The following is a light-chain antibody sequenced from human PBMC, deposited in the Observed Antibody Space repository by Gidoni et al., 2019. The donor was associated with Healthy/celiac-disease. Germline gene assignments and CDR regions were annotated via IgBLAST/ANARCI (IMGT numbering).Light chain of an antibody. CDR2: GAS. J-gene: IGKJ4*01. Sequence: EMTQSPSSLSASGGDRVTITCRANQGISHYVAWYQPRPGKVPKLLLYGASTLQSGVRSGYSGSGSGTDFTLTNRTLQCGDVATYYCKKYYSATLNFGGGAKVEIK. CDR1: QGISHY. V-gene: IGKV1-27*01. CDR3: KKYYSATLN.